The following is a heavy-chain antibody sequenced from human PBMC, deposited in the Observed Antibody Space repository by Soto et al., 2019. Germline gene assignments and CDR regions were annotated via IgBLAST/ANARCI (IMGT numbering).Heavy chain of an antibody. CDR3: ARDLGVWPDY. CDR2: INAGNGNT. Sequence: QVQLVQSGAEVKKPGASVKVSCKASGYTFTSYAIHWVRQAPGQRLEWMGWINAGNGNTKYSQKFQDRVTITRDTSASTAYMELSSLRSEDTAVYYCARDLGVWPDYWGQGTLVTVSS. CDR1: GYTFTSYA. D-gene: IGHD2-8*01. J-gene: IGHJ4*02. V-gene: IGHV1-3*01.